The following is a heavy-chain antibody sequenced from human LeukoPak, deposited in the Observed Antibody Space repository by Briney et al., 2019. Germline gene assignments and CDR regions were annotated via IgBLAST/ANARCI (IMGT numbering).Heavy chain of an antibody. CDR2: INPNSGGT. D-gene: IGHD3-22*01. V-gene: IGHV1-2*02. CDR3: ARDYYDSSGYQDFDY. Sequence: ASVKVSCKASGYTFTGYYMYWVRQAPGQGLEWMGWINPNSGGTNYAQKFQGRVTMTRDTSISTAYMELSRLRSDDTAVYYCARDYYDSSGYQDFDYWGQGTLVTVSS. CDR1: GYTFTGYY. J-gene: IGHJ4*02.